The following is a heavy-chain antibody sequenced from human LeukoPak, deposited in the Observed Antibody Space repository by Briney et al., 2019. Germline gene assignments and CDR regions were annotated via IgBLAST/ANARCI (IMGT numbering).Heavy chain of an antibody. CDR2: ISGCDSRT. V-gene: IGHV3-23*01. CDR3: ARAPSLVTMVRGVPIPISDY. D-gene: IGHD3-10*01. Sequence: PGGSLRLSCTASGFTFSSYAMTWVRQAPGKGLEWVSAISGCDSRTYYADSVKGRFTISRDNSKSTLYLQMNSLRAEDTAVYYCARAPSLVTMVRGVPIPISDYWGQGTLVTVSS. J-gene: IGHJ4*02. CDR1: GFTFSSYA.